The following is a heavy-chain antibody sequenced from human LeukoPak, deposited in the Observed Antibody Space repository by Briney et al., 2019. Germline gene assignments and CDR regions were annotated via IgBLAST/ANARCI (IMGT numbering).Heavy chain of an antibody. V-gene: IGHV4-34*01. J-gene: IGHJ5*02. CDR1: GGSFSGYY. CDR3: ARHPTAENWFDP. CDR2: INHSGST. Sequence: PSETLSLTCAVYGGSFSGYYWSWIRQPPGKGLEWIGEINHSGSTNYNPSLKSRVTISGDTSKNQFSLKLSSVTAADTAVYYCARHPTAENWFDPWGQGTLVTVSS.